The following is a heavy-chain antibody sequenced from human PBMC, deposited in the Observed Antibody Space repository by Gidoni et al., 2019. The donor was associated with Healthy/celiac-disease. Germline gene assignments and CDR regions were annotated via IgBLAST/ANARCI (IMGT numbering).Heavy chain of an antibody. CDR1: GYTFTRYD. J-gene: IGHJ3*02. Sequence: QVQLVQSGAEVKKPGASVKVSCKASGYTFTRYDINWVRQATGQGLEWMGWMNPNSGNTGYAQKFQGRVTMTRNTSISTAYMELSSLRSEDTAVYYCARAHCGGDCYFDAFDIWGQGTMVTVSS. CDR3: ARAHCGGDCYFDAFDI. CDR2: MNPNSGNT. V-gene: IGHV1-8*01. D-gene: IGHD2-21*02.